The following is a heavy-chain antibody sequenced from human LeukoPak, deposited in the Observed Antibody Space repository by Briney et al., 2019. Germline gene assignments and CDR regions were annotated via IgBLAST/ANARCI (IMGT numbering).Heavy chain of an antibody. CDR2: IIPIFGTA. CDR1: GGTFSSYA. CDR3: ARDVPRGPETQYGMDV. J-gene: IGHJ6*02. Sequence: GASVKVSCKASGGTFSSYAISWVRQAPGQGLEWMGGIIPIFGTANYAQKFQGRVTITADESTSTAYMELSSLRSEDTAVYYCARDVPRGPETQYGMDVWGQGTTVTVSS. V-gene: IGHV1-69*13.